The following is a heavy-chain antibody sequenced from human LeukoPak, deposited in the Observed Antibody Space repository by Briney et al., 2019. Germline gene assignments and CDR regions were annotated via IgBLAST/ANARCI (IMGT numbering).Heavy chain of an antibody. CDR1: GFTFSSYA. CDR3: ARDPRRYCSGGSCYRGWFDP. Sequence: PGRSLRLSCAASGFTFSSYAMHWVRQAPGKGLEWVAVISYDGSNKYYADSVKGRFTISRDNSKNTLYLQMNSLRVEDTAVYYCARDPRRYCSGGSCYRGWFDPWGQGTLVTVS. CDR2: ISYDGSNK. V-gene: IGHV3-30-3*01. D-gene: IGHD2-15*01. J-gene: IGHJ5*02.